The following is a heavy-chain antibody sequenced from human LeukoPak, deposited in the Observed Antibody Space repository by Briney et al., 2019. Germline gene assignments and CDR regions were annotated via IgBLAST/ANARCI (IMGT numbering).Heavy chain of an antibody. Sequence: PSETLSLTCAVYGGSFSGYYWSWIRQPPGKGLEWIGEINHSGSTNYNPSLKSRVTISVDTSKNQFSLKLSSVTAADTAVYYCARVSEYSWAAFDIWGQGTMVTVSS. CDR3: ARVSEYSWAAFDI. J-gene: IGHJ3*02. CDR2: INHSGST. D-gene: IGHD2-8*02. V-gene: IGHV4-34*01. CDR1: GGSFSGYY.